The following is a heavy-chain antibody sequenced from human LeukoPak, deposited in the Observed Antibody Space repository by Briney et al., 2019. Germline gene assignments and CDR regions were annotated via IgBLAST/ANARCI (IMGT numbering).Heavy chain of an antibody. D-gene: IGHD2-21*01. J-gene: IGHJ4*02. CDR2: INPSGGST. CDR1: GYTFTSYY. Sequence: ASVKVSCKASGYTFTSYYMHWVRQAPGQGLELRGIINPSGGSTSYAQKFQGRVTMTRDTSTSTVYMELSSLRSEDTAVYYCARGLSYCGGDCYIDYWGQGTLVTVSS. V-gene: IGHV1-46*03. CDR3: ARGLSYCGGDCYIDY.